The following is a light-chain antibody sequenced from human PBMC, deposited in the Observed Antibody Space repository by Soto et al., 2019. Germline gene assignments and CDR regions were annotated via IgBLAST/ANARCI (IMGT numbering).Light chain of an antibody. Sequence: DIPMTQSPSSLSESVGDRVTITCQASQDISNYLNWYQQKPGKAPKLLIYDASNLETGVPSRFSGSGSGTDFTFTISSLQPEDIATYYCQQYDNLPFTFGGGTKVEIK. J-gene: IGKJ4*01. CDR3: QQYDNLPFT. V-gene: IGKV1-33*01. CDR2: DAS. CDR1: QDISNY.